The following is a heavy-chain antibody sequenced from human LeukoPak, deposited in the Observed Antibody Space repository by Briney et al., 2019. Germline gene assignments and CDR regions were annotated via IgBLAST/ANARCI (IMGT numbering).Heavy chain of an antibody. CDR2: IYHSGST. CDR3: ASPVEGDAFDI. J-gene: IGHJ3*02. Sequence: PSETLSLTCAVSGGSISSGGYSWSWIRQPPGKGLEWIGYIYHSGSTYYNPSLKSRVTISVDKSKNQFSLKLSSVTAADTAVYYCASPVEGDAFDIWGQGTMVTVSS. CDR1: GGSISSGGYS. V-gene: IGHV4-30-2*01.